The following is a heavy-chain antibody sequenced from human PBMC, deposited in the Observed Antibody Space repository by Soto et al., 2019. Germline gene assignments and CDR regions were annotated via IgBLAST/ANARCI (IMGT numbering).Heavy chain of an antibody. CDR1: GYSFTSYW. D-gene: IGHD6-13*01. V-gene: IGHV5-51*01. Sequence: GESLKISCKGSGYSFTSYWIGWVRQMPGKGLEWMGIIYPGDSDTRYSPSFQGQVTISADKSISTAYLQWSSLKASDTAMYYCARTAAAGKYSYGVDVWGQGTTVTFSS. CDR2: IYPGDSDT. CDR3: ARTAAAGKYSYGVDV. J-gene: IGHJ6*02.